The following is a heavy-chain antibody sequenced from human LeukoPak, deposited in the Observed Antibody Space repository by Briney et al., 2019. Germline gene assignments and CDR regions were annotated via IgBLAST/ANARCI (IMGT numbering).Heavy chain of an antibody. CDR2: IIPIFGTA. V-gene: IGHV1-69*05. D-gene: IGHD6-6*01. CDR1: GGTFSSYA. J-gene: IGHJ5*02. CDR3: ASSRDSSSFGWFDP. Sequence: GASVKVSCKASGGTFSSYAISWVRQAPGQGLEWMGGIIPIFGTANYAQKFQGRVTITTDESTSTAYMELSSLRSEDTAVYYCASSRDSSSFGWFDPWGKGTLVTVSS.